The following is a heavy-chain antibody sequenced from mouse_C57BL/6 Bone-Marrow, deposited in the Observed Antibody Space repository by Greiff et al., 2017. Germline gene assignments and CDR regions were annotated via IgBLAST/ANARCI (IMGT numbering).Heavy chain of an antibody. D-gene: IGHD1-1*01. CDR2: ILPGSGSS. CDR1: GYTFTGYW. CDR3: AREYYGSSYPHWYFDV. V-gene: IGHV1-9*01. Sequence: VKLLESGAELMKPGASVKLSCKATGYTFTGYWIEWVKQRPGHGLEWIGEILPGSGSSNYNEKFKGKATFTADTSSNTAYMQLISLTTEDSAIYYCAREYYGSSYPHWYFDVWGTGTTVTVSS. J-gene: IGHJ1*03.